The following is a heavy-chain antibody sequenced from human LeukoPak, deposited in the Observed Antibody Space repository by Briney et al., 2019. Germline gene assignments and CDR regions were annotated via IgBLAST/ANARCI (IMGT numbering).Heavy chain of an antibody. V-gene: IGHV3-23*01. Sequence: GGSLRLSCAASGFTFSSYPMHWVRQAPGKGLEWVSLISTSGRTHYADSVQGRFTISRDNSKNTLSLHMNSLRAEDTAVYYCARDLDSSGYYHVVDSWGQGALVTVSS. CDR2: ISTSGRT. CDR1: GFTFSSYP. D-gene: IGHD3-22*01. J-gene: IGHJ4*02. CDR3: ARDLDSSGYYHVVDS.